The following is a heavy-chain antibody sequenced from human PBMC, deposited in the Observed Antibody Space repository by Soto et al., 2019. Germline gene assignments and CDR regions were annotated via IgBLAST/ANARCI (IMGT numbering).Heavy chain of an antibody. CDR1: GGSISSYY. D-gene: IGHD6-13*01. Sequence: SETLSLTCTVSGGSISSYYWSWIRQPPGKGLEWIGYIYYSGSTNYNPSLKSRVTISVDTSKNQFSLKLSSVTAADTAVYYRARDSYSSSWYGFNWFDPWGQGTLVTVS. V-gene: IGHV4-59*01. J-gene: IGHJ5*02. CDR2: IYYSGST. CDR3: ARDSYSSSWYGFNWFDP.